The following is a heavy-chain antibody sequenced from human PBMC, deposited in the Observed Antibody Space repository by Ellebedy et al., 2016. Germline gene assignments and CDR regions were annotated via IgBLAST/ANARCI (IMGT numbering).Heavy chain of an antibody. V-gene: IGHV4-34*01. Sequence: SETLSLTXAVYGGSFSGYYWSWIRQPPGKGLEWIGEINHSGSTNYNPSLKSRVTISVDTSKNQFSLKLSSVTAADTAVYYCARRIDGGRDTRGRYGMDVWGQGTTVTVSS. D-gene: IGHD4-23*01. J-gene: IGHJ6*02. CDR1: GGSFSGYY. CDR3: ARRIDGGRDTRGRYGMDV. CDR2: INHSGST.